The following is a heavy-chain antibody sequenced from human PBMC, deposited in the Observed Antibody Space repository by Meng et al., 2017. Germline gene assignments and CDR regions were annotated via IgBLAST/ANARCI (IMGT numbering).Heavy chain of an antibody. V-gene: IGHV3-30*04. Sequence: GESLKISCAASGFTFSSYAMHWVRQAPGKGLEWVAVISYDGSNKYYADSVKGRFTISRDNPKNTLYLQMNSLRAEDTAVYYCARDRYGDYAFWLDYYYYYGMDVWGQGTTVTVSS. CDR2: ISYDGSNK. J-gene: IGHJ6*02. CDR3: ARDRYGDYAFWLDYYYYYGMDV. CDR1: GFTFSSYA. D-gene: IGHD4-17*01.